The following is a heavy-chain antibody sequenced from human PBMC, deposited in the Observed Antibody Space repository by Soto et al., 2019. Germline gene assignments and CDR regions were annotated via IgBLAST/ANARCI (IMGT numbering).Heavy chain of an antibody. CDR3: AYRPPRGGEPFDP. D-gene: IGHD3-16*01. Sequence: EASVKLSCKASGGTFSSYPLSWVRPAPGQGLEWMGRIIPILGIANYAQKFQGRVTITADKSTSTAYMELSSLRSEDTAVYYCAYRPPRGGEPFDPWGQGTLVTVSS. V-gene: IGHV1-69*02. J-gene: IGHJ5*02. CDR1: GGTFSSYP. CDR2: IIPILGIA.